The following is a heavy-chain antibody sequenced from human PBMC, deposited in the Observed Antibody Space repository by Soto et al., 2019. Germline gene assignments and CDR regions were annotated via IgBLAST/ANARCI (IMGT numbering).Heavy chain of an antibody. Sequence: SETLSLTCTVSGGSISSSSYYWGWIRQPPGKGLEWIGSIYYSGSTYYNPSLKSRVTISVDTSKNQFSLKLSSVTAADTAVYYCARLIWERNWFDPWGQGTLVTV. D-gene: IGHD1-1*01. CDR2: IYYSGST. CDR3: ARLIWERNWFDP. CDR1: GGSISSSSYY. V-gene: IGHV4-39*01. J-gene: IGHJ5*02.